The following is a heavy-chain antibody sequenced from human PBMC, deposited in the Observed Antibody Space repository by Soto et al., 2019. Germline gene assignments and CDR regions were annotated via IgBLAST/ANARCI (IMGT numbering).Heavy chain of an antibody. CDR1: GGTFSSYA. CDR3: ARVRVRFLEWLGSEG. Sequence: QVQLVQSGAEVKKPGSSVKVSCKASGGTFSSYAISWVRQAPGQGLEWMGGIIPIFGTANYAQKFQGRVTITADESPIIAYMELSSLRSEDTAVYYCARVRVRFLEWLGSEGWGQGTLVTVSS. CDR2: IIPIFGTA. V-gene: IGHV1-69*12. D-gene: IGHD3-3*01. J-gene: IGHJ4*02.